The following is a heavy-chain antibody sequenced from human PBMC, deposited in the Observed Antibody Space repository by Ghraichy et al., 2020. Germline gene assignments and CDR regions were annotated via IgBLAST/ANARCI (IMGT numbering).Heavy chain of an antibody. CDR2: IYHSGST. Sequence: SETLSLTCAVSGGSISSGGYSWSWIRQPPGKGLEWIGYIYHSGSTYYNPSLKSRVTISVDRSKNQFSLKLSSVTAADTAVYYCARCITIFGVAPPYWFDPWGQGTLVTVSS. CDR3: ARCITIFGVAPPYWFDP. J-gene: IGHJ5*02. V-gene: IGHV4-30-2*01. CDR1: GGSISSGGYS. D-gene: IGHD3-3*01.